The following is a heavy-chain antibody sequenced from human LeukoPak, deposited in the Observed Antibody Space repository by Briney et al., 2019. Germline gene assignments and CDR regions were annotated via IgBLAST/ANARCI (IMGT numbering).Heavy chain of an antibody. CDR1: GYTFTGYY. Sequence: GASVKVSCKASGYTFTGYYMHWVRQAPGQGLEWMGWINPNSGGTNYAQKFQGRVTMTRDTSISTAYMELSRLRSDDTAVYYRARDTGSGYSYGYPESWGQGTLVTVSS. D-gene: IGHD5-18*01. J-gene: IGHJ5*02. V-gene: IGHV1-2*02. CDR2: INPNSGGT. CDR3: ARDTGSGYSYGYPES.